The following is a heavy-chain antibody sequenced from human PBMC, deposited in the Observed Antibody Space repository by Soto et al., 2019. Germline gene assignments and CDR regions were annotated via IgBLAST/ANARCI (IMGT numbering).Heavy chain of an antibody. J-gene: IGHJ6*02. CDR2: MNPNSGNT. Sequence: QVQLVQSGAEVKKPGASVKVSCKASGYTFTSYDINWVRQATGQGLEWMGWMNPNSGNTGYAQKFQGRATMTSNTSISTAYVELSSMRSEDTAAYYGDREGVRGMDVWGQGSTVTVSS. D-gene: IGHD3-16*01. CDR1: GYTFTSYD. CDR3: DREGVRGMDV. V-gene: IGHV1-8*02.